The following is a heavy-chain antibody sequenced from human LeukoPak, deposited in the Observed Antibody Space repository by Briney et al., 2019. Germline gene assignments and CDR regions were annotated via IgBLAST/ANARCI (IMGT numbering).Heavy chain of an antibody. CDR3: AKGYGGFDI. J-gene: IGHJ4*02. D-gene: IGHD4-17*01. CDR1: GFTFSSYG. V-gene: IGHV3-30*18. Sequence: PGRSLRLSCAASGFTFSSYGMHWVRQAPGKGLEWVAVISYDGSNKYYAESLKGRFTTSRDSSKNTLYLQMNSLRVEDTAVYYCAKGYGGFDIWGQGTLVTVSS. CDR2: ISYDGSNK.